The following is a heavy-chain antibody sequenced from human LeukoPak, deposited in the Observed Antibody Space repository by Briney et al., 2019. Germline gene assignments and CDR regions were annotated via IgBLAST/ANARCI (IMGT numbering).Heavy chain of an antibody. CDR1: GFTFSSSA. J-gene: IGHJ4*02. Sequence: GGSLRLSCAASGFTFSSSAMSWVRQVPGKRLEWVSGISASGGSTYYADSVQGRFTISRDNSKSTLCLQMNSLRAEDTAVYYCAKQLGYCSDGSCYFPYWGQGTLVTVSS. CDR2: ISASGGST. CDR3: AKQLGYCSDGSCYFPY. D-gene: IGHD2-15*01. V-gene: IGHV3-23*01.